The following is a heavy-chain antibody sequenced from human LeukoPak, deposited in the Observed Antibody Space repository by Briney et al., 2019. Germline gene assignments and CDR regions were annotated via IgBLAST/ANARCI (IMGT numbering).Heavy chain of an antibody. Sequence: SETLSLTCTASGGSISSYYWSWIRQPPGKGLEWIGYIYYSGSTNYNPSLKSRVTISVDTSKNQFSLKLSSVTAADTAVYYCARASLGYYDILTGYLAGWFDPWSQGTLVTVSS. J-gene: IGHJ5*02. D-gene: IGHD3-9*01. V-gene: IGHV4-59*01. CDR2: IYYSGST. CDR3: ARASLGYYDILTGYLAGWFDP. CDR1: GGSISSYY.